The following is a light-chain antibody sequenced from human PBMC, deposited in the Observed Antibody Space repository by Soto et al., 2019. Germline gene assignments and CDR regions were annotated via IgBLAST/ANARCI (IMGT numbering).Light chain of an antibody. CDR3: LQSYRTPLT. CDR2: GAS. Sequence: DIQMTQSPSSLSASVGDRVTITCRASRSINNYLSWYQQKPGKAPNLLIFGASTLQSGVPSRFSGSGSGTDFTLTISSLQPEDFATYYCLQSYRTPLTFGGGTKVDIK. V-gene: IGKV1-39*01. J-gene: IGKJ4*01. CDR1: RSINNY.